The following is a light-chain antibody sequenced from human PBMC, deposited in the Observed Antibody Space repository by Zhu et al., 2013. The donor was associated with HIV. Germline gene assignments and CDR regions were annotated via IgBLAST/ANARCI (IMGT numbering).Light chain of an antibody. Sequence: QSALTQPPSASGSPGQSVTISCTGTSSDVGAYNFVSWYQQHPGKAPKVMIFEVSKRPSGVPDRFSGSKSGNTASLTVSGLQAEDEADYYCSSYAGSNSYVFGTGTKVTVL. CDR2: EVS. CDR1: SSDVGAYNF. J-gene: IGLJ1*01. V-gene: IGLV2-8*01. CDR3: SSYAGSNSYV.